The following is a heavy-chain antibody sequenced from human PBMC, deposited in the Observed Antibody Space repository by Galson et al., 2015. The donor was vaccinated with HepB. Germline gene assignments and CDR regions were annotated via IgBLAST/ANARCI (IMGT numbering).Heavy chain of an antibody. V-gene: IGHV3-30*18. CDR2: ISYDGSNK. Sequence: SLRLSCAASGFTFSSYGMHWVRQAPGKGLEWVAVISYDGSNKYYADSVKGRFTISRDNSKNTLYLQMNSLRAEDTAVYYCAKDSGDSPSDYWGQGTLVTVSS. CDR3: AKDSGDSPSDY. J-gene: IGHJ4*02. CDR1: GFTFSSYG. D-gene: IGHD4-17*01.